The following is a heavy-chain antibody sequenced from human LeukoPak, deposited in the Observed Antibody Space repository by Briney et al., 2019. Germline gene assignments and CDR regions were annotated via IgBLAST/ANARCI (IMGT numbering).Heavy chain of an antibody. CDR2: ISGGGDTT. V-gene: IGHV3-23*01. CDR3: AKDSRTPWFDP. CDR1: GFTFNSCS. J-gene: IGHJ5*02. D-gene: IGHD6-13*01. Sequence: GGSLRLSCAASGFTFNSCSMTWVRQAPGKGLERVSVISGGGDTTYYADSVKGRFTISRDNSKNTLYLQMNSLRAEDTAVYYCAKDSRTPWFDPWGQGTLVTVSS.